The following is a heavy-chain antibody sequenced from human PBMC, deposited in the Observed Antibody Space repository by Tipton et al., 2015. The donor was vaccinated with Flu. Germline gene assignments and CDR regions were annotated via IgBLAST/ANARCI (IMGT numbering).Heavy chain of an antibody. CDR1: GFTVSSNY. CDR3: ARTISGSYYGFEWFDP. J-gene: IGHJ5*02. CDR2: IYSGGST. D-gene: IGHD1-26*01. V-gene: IGHV3-53*01. Sequence: LSLTCAASGFTVSSNYMSWVRQAPGKGLEWVSVIYSGGSTYYADSVKGRFTISRDNSKNTLYLQMNSLRAEDTAVYYCARTISGSYYGFEWFDPWGQGTLVTVSS.